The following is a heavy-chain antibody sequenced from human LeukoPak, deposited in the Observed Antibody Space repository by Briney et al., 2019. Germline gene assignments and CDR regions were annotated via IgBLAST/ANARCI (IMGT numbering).Heavy chain of an antibody. CDR2: ISGSGGGT. Sequence: PGGSLRLSCAASGFTFSSYAMSWVRQAPGKGLEWVSAISGSGGGTYYADSVKGRFTISRDNSKNTLYLLMNSLRAEDTAVYYCAIPPTVTTRANWGQGTLVTVSS. D-gene: IGHD4-17*01. V-gene: IGHV3-23*01. CDR3: AIPPTVTTRAN. J-gene: IGHJ4*02. CDR1: GFTFSSYA.